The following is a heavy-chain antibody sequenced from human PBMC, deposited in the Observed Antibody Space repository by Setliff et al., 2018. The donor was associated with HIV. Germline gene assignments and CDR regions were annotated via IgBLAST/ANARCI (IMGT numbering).Heavy chain of an antibody. CDR3: ARWSCGRATCYDSPYNWFDP. D-gene: IGHD2-2*01. Sequence: ASVKVSCKASGYTFTSYGISWVRQAPGQGLEWMGWISAYNGNTNYAQKLQGRVTMTTDTSTSPTYMELTSLRSDDTAVYYCARWSCGRATCYDSPYNWFDPWGQGTLVTVSS. V-gene: IGHV1-18*01. CDR2: ISAYNGNT. J-gene: IGHJ5*02. CDR1: GYTFTSYG.